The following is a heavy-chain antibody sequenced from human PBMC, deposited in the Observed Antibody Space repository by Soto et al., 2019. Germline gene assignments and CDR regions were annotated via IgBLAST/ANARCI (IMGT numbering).Heavy chain of an antibody. J-gene: IGHJ4*02. CDR2: INPNSGGT. CDR1: GYTFTGYY. D-gene: IGHD4-17*01. Sequence: SVKVACNASGYTFTGYYMHWVRQAPGQGLEWMGWINPNSGGTNYAQKFQGWVTMTRDTSISTAYMELSRLRSEDTAVYYCAGPSYGDPLDYWGQGTLVTVSS. V-gene: IGHV1-2*04. CDR3: AGPSYGDPLDY.